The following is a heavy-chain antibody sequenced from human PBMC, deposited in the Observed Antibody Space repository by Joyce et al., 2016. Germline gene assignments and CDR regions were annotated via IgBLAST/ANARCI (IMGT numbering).Heavy chain of an antibody. CDR3: AREVSGWSKIDY. J-gene: IGHJ4*02. Sequence: QLQLQESGPGLVKPSETLSLTCTVSGGSISSSSYYWGWIRQPPGKGLEWIGSIYSSGRTYYNPSLKSRVTISVDTSKNQFSLKLSSVTAADTAVYYCAREVSGWSKIDYWGQGTLVTVSA. V-gene: IGHV4-39*07. CDR1: GGSISSSSYY. CDR2: IYSSGRT. D-gene: IGHD6-19*01.